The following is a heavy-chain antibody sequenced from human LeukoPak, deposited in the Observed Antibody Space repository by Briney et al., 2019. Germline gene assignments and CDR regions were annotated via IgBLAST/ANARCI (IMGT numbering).Heavy chain of an antibody. Sequence: PSETLSLTCTVSGGSISSSSYYWGWIRQPPGKGLEWIGSIYYSGSTYYNPSLKSRVTISVDTSKNQFSLKLSSVTAADTAVYYCARQGSGSGYYVHDAFDIWGQGTMVTVSS. V-gene: IGHV4-39*01. CDR3: ARQGSGSGYYVHDAFDI. CDR1: GGSISSSSYY. D-gene: IGHD3-22*01. J-gene: IGHJ3*02. CDR2: IYYSGST.